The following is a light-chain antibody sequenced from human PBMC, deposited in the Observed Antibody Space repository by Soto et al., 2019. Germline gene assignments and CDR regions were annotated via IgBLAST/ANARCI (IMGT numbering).Light chain of an antibody. CDR1: NSDIGTYIY. J-gene: IGLJ2*01. Sequence: QSALTQPASVSGSPGQSITISCTGTNSDIGTYIYVSWYQQHPGKAPKLLIYDVSNRPSGVSNRFSGSKSGNTASLTISGLQAEDEADYCCSSYTASRTKFGGGTKLTVL. CDR3: SSYTASRTK. V-gene: IGLV2-14*01. CDR2: DVS.